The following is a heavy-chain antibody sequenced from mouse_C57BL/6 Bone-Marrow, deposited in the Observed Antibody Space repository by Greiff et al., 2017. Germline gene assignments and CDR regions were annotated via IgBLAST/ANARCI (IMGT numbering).Heavy chain of an antibody. CDR3: ARTVWNYGSSDWYFDV. CDR2: IYPGSGST. CDR1: GYTFTSYW. D-gene: IGHD1-1*01. Sequence: QVQLQQPGAELVKPGASVKMSCKALGYTFTSYWITWVKQRPGQGLEWIGDIYPGSGSTNYNQKFKGKSTLTVDKSSSTAYMQLSSLTSEDSAVYYCARTVWNYGSSDWYFDVWGTGTTVTVSS. J-gene: IGHJ1*03. V-gene: IGHV1-55*01.